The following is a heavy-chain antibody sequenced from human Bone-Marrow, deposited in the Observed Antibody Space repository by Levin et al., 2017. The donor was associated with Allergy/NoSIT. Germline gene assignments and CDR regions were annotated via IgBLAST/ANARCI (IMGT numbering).Heavy chain of an antibody. D-gene: IGHD4-17*01. CDR1: GYTFTGYY. J-gene: IGHJ4*02. CDR2: INPNSGGT. V-gene: IGHV1-2*02. Sequence: GESLKISCKASGYTFTGYYMHWVRQAPGQGLEWMGWINPNSGGTNYAQKFQGRVTMTRDTSISTAYMELSRLRSDDTAVYYCARDLEDDYGDYTGDYWGQGTLVTVSS. CDR3: ARDLEDDYGDYTGDY.